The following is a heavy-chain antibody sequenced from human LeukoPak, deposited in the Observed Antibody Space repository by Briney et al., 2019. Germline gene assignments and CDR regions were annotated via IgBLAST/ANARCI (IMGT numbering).Heavy chain of an antibody. CDR2: IYYSGST. V-gene: IGHV4-59*08. Sequence: SETLSLTCTVSGGSISSYYWSWIRQPPGKGLEWIGYIYYSGSTNYNPSLKSRVTITVGQSKNQFSMKLSSVTAADTAVYCCARHTYFGFDIWGQGTMVTDSS. CDR3: ARHTYFGFDI. D-gene: IGHD2/OR15-2a*01. J-gene: IGHJ3*02. CDR1: GGSISSYY.